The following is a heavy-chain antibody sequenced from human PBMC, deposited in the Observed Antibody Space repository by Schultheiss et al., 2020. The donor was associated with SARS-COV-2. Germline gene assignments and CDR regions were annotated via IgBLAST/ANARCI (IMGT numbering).Heavy chain of an antibody. J-gene: IGHJ4*02. V-gene: IGHV4-59*08. CDR1: GGSFSGYY. Sequence: SQTLSLTCAVYGGSFSGYYWSWIRQPPGKGLEWIGYIYYSGSTNYNPSLKSRVTISVDTSKNQFSLKLSSVTAADTAVYYCARPGFSGGSYYFDYWGQGTLVTVSS. CDR3: ARPGFSGGSYYFDY. CDR2: IYYSGST. D-gene: IGHD2-15*01.